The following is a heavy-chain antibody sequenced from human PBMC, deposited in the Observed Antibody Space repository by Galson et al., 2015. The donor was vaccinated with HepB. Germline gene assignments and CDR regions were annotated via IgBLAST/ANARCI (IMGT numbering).Heavy chain of an antibody. CDR3: TTLGSSWYPLYFQH. Sequence: SLRLSCAASGFTFSNAWMSWVRQAQGKGLEWVGRIKSKTDGGTTDYAAPVKGRFTISRDDSKNTLYLQMNSLKTEDTAVYYCTTLGSSWYPLYFQHWGQGTLVTVSS. CDR2: IKSKTDGGTT. V-gene: IGHV3-15*01. J-gene: IGHJ1*01. CDR1: GFTFSNAW. D-gene: IGHD6-13*01.